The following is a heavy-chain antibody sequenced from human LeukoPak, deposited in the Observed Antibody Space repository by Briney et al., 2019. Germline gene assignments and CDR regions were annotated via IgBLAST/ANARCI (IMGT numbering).Heavy chain of an antibody. D-gene: IGHD3-22*01. CDR2: INSDGSGT. Sequence: GGSLRLSCAASGFTFNSYWMHWVRQAPGKGLVWVSRINSDGSGTSDADFVKGRFTISRDNSKNTLYLQMNSLRAEDTAMYYCARARHYDSSGSNLFDYWGQGTLVTVSS. J-gene: IGHJ4*02. CDR1: GFTFNSYW. V-gene: IGHV3-74*01. CDR3: ARARHYDSSGSNLFDY.